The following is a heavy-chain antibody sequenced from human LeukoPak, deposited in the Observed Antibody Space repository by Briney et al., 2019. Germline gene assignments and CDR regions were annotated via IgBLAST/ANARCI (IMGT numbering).Heavy chain of an antibody. V-gene: IGHV1-69*13. CDR1: GGTFSSYA. CDR3: ARLRTSHCYTCSNY. J-gene: IGHJ4*02. CDR2: IIPIFSTP. Sequence: GASVKVSCKASGGTFSSYAISWVRLAPGQGLEWMGGIIPIFSTPNYAQKFQGRVTINADESTSTAYMELSSLRSDDTAVYYCARLRTSHCYTCSNYWGQGTLVTVSS. D-gene: IGHD2-2*02.